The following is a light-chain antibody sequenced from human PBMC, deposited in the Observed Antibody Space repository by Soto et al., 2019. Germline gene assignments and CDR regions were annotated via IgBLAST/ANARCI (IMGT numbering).Light chain of an antibody. CDR1: QDISNY. V-gene: IGKV1-33*01. CDR2: DAS. J-gene: IGKJ4*01. CDR3: QQYDNLPLT. Sequence: DIQMTQSPSSLSASVGDRATITCQASQDISNYLNWYQQKPGKAPKLLIYDASNLETGVPSRFSGSGSGTDFTFTICSLQPEDIATYYCQQYDNLPLTFGGGTKVDSK.